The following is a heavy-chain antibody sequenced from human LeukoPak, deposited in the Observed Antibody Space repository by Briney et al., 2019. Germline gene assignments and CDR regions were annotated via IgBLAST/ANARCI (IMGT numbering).Heavy chain of an antibody. V-gene: IGHV3-30-3*02. Sequence: PGGSLRLSCAGSGFTFSSYAMHWVRQAPGKGLEWVAVISYAGSNKFYADSVRGRVTISRDNSKNTLYLQMNSLRAEDTAVYYCAKMGPSGYCSGGSCYFVYYYYYMDVWGKGTTVTVSS. CDR1: GFTFSSYA. CDR3: AKMGPSGYCSGGSCYFVYYYYYMDV. J-gene: IGHJ6*03. CDR2: ISYAGSNK. D-gene: IGHD2-15*01.